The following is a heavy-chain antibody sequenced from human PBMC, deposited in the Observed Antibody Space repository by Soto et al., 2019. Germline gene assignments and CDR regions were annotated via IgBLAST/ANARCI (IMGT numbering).Heavy chain of an antibody. CDR3: ARGGITRRGFDP. V-gene: IGHV4-34*01. D-gene: IGHD1-20*01. CDR1: GGSFSGYY. Sequence: QVQLQQWGAGLLKPSETLSLTCAVYGGSFSGYYWSWIRQPPGKGLEWIGEINHSGSTNYNPSLKSRVTISVDTSKNQFSLKLSSVTAADTAVYYCARGGITRRGFDPWGQGTLVTVSS. J-gene: IGHJ5*02. CDR2: INHSGST.